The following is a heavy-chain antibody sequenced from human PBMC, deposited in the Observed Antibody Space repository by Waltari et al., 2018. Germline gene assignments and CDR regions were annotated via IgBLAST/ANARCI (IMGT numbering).Heavy chain of an antibody. V-gene: IGHV1-69*08. CDR2: IIPIFGTA. Sequence: QVQLVQSGAEVKKPGSSVKVSCKASGGTFSSYAISWVRQAPGQGLEWMGRIIPIFGTANYAQKFQGRVTITADKSTSTAYMELSSLRSEDTAVYYCAREDRGWFREENYYYGMDVWGQGTTVTVSS. J-gene: IGHJ6*02. CDR3: AREDRGWFREENYYYGMDV. D-gene: IGHD3-10*01. CDR1: GGTFSSYA.